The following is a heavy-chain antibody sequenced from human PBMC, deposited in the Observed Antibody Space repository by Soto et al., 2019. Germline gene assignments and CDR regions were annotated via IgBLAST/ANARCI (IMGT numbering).Heavy chain of an antibody. CDR1: GYIFVNYG. CDR2: ISPYTGNT. J-gene: IGHJ6*02. V-gene: IGHV1-18*01. CDR3: VMVDNSVTPTPQAV. D-gene: IGHD5-12*01. Sequence: QVQLVQSGDEVKKPGASVKVSCKASGYIFVNYGIAWVRQAPGQGLEWMGWISPYTGNTHSATQVQGRLTMTTDTPTSTAYMDLGSLTSIATAVYYCVMVDNSVTPTPQAVWGQGTTVTVSS.